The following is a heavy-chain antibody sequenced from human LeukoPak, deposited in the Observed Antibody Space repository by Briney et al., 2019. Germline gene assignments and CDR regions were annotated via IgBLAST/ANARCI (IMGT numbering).Heavy chain of an antibody. J-gene: IGHJ4*02. V-gene: IGHV4-39*01. D-gene: IGHD3-9*01. CDR2: VFYSGTT. CDR1: GDYITTTNYY. Sequence: SETLSLTCNVSGDYITTTNYYWAWLRQPPGQGLEWSASVFYSGTTYYNPSLKSRVVISMDTSRKQISLRLSSVTATDTAIYYCARRSRLYKHETTGYHDSWGQGTLVTASS. CDR3: ARRSRLYKHETTGYHDS.